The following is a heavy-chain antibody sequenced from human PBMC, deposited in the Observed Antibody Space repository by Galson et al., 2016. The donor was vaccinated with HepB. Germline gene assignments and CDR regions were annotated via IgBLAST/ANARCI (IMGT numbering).Heavy chain of an antibody. V-gene: IGHV4-31*03. Sequence: TLSLTCTVSGGSISSGHYYWSWLRQHPRKGLEWIGYIYYSGSTYYNPSLRGRITMSVDTSKNQFSLELTSVTAADTAVFYCARLTTSYSDFPNWYFDLWGRGTLVTVSS. J-gene: IGHJ2*01. CDR2: IYYSGST. CDR3: ARLTTSYSDFPNWYFDL. CDR1: GGSISSGHYY. D-gene: IGHD4-11*01.